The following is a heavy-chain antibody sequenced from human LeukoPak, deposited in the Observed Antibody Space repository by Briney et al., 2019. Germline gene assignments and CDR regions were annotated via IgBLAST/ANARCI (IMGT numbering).Heavy chain of an antibody. CDR1: GASISSGCW. D-gene: IGHD3-10*01. CDR2: IYHSGST. CDR3: ARDDTGVIRGIRFHY. J-gene: IGHJ4*02. Sequence: SETLSLTCAVSGASISSGCWWGWVRQPPGKGLEWIGEIYHSGSTNHNPSPKSRVTISVDKSKSQFSLNLSSVTAADTAVYYCARDDTGVIRGIRFHYWGQGTLVTVSS. V-gene: IGHV4-4*02.